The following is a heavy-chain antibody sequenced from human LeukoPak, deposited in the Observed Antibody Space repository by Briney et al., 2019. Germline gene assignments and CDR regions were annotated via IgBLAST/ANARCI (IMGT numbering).Heavy chain of an antibody. D-gene: IGHD1-26*01. CDR2: INPSGGST. Sequence: ASVKVSCKASGYTFTGYYMHWVRQAPGQGLEWMGIINPSGGSTSYAQKFQGRVTMTRDMSTSTVYMELSSLRSEDTAVYYCARDRSGSYLGGRGFDYWGQGTLVTVSS. J-gene: IGHJ4*02. CDR3: ARDRSGSYLGGRGFDY. V-gene: IGHV1-46*01. CDR1: GYTFTGYY.